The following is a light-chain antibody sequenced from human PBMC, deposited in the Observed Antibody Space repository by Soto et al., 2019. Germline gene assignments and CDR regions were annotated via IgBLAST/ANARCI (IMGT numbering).Light chain of an antibody. Sequence: DIQLTQSPSFLSASVGDRVTITCRASQGISSYLAWYQQKPGKAPKLLIYAASTLQRGAPSRFSGGGAGTEFTLTISTLQPEECATYCCKQLISYPVTFGGGTKVAIK. CDR1: QGISSY. J-gene: IGKJ4*01. V-gene: IGKV1-9*01. CDR3: KQLISYPVT. CDR2: AAS.